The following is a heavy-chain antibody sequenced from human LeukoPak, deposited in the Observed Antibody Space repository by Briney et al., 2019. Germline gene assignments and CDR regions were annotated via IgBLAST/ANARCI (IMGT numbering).Heavy chain of an antibody. CDR1: GYSFTNYW. CDR2: IDPRDSYT. Sequence: GESLTISCKASGYSFTNYWISWVRQMPGKGLEWMGRIDPRDSYTKYSPSFEGHVTISVDKSISSAFLRWNSLKASDSAMYYCATGASKVTTDFANYWGQGTQVAVSS. J-gene: IGHJ4*02. CDR3: ATGASKVTTDFANY. V-gene: IGHV5-10-1*01. D-gene: IGHD4-17*01.